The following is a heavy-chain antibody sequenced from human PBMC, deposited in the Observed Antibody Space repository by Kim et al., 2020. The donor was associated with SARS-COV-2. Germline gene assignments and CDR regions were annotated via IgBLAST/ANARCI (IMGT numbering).Heavy chain of an antibody. J-gene: IGHJ6*02. CDR3: ARVPDYYGSGSYYKWDSVSYYYYGMDV. CDR2: IYHSGST. Sequence: SETLSLTCAVSGGSISSSNWWSWVRQPPGKGLEWIGEIYHSGSTNYNPSLKSRVTISVDKSKNQFSLKLSSVTAADTAVYYCARVPDYYGSGSYYKWDSVSYYYYGMDVWGQGTTVTVSS. D-gene: IGHD3-10*01. V-gene: IGHV4-4*02. CDR1: GGSISSSNW.